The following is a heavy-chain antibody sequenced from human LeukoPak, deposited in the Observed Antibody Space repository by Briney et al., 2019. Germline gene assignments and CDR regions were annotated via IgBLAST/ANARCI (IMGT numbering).Heavy chain of an antibody. CDR1: GFTFSSHG. CDR3: ARYGNLKVLDI. CDR2: IWYDGSEK. D-gene: IGHD1-14*01. V-gene: IGHV3-33*01. Sequence: GRSLRLSCAASGFTFSSHGMHWVRQAPGKGLEWVAVIWYDGSEKYYAESVKGRFTISRDNSKNTLYLQIYGLRAEDTALYYCARYGNLKVLDIWGQGTMVTVSS. J-gene: IGHJ3*02.